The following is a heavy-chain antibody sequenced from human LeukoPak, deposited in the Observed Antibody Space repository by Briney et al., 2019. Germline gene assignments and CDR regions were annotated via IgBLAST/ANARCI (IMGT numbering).Heavy chain of an antibody. D-gene: IGHD3-10*01. CDR2: INESGTT. CDR3: ARALMTLVRGVPRTAWFHP. Sequence: SETLSLTCAVFGGSFSGYYWTWVRQAPGKGLEWIGEINESGTTNYNASLNNRVTISVDTSKNQFSLKLTSLTAADTAVFYCARALMTLVRGVPRTAWFHPWGQGTMVAVSS. CDR1: GGSFSGYY. V-gene: IGHV4-34*01. J-gene: IGHJ5*02.